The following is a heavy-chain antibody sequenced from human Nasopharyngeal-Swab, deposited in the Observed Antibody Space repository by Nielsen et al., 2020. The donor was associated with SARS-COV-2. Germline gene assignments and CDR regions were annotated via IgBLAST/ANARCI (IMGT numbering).Heavy chain of an antibody. CDR1: GGSISSYY. CDR3: ARHPYGITIFGVGLYYFDY. CDR2: IYYSGST. J-gene: IGHJ4*02. D-gene: IGHD3-3*01. V-gene: IGHV4-39*01. Sequence: SETLSLTCTVSGGSISSYYWGWIRQPPGKGLEWIGSIYYSGSTYYNPSLKSRVTISVDTSKNQFSLKLSSVTAADTAVYYCARHPYGITIFGVGLYYFDYWGQGTLVTVSS.